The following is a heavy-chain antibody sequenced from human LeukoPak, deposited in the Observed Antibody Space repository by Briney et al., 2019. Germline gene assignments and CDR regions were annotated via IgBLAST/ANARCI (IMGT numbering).Heavy chain of an antibody. CDR1: GGSISSSSYY. Sequence: PSETLSLTCTVSGGSISSSSYYWGWIRQPPGKGLEWIRSIYYSGSTYYNPSLKSRVTISVDTSRNQFSLKVTSVTAADTAVYYCARSGVSFYYGSGASIPFDYWGQGTLVTVSS. D-gene: IGHD3-10*01. CDR3: ARSGVSFYYGSGASIPFDY. V-gene: IGHV4-39*07. J-gene: IGHJ4*02. CDR2: IYYSGST.